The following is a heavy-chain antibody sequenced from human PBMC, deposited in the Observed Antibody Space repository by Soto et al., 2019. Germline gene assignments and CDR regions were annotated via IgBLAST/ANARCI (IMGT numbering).Heavy chain of an antibody. Sequence: XGCLRLTCPASGFTFRTYSMHWVHQAPGKGLEWVAFISDDGSQKDYGDSVKGRFTISRDNSKNTLSLRMISLRTEDTSVYYCAKEAPGGWQFFDTWGQGTLVTVSS. CDR3: AKEAPGGWQFFDT. D-gene: IGHD6-19*01. V-gene: IGHV3-30*18. CDR2: ISDDGSQK. J-gene: IGHJ4*02. CDR1: GFTFRTYS.